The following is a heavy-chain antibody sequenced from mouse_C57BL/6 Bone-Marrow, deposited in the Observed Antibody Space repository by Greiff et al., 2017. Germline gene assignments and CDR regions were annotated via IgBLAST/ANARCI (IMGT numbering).Heavy chain of an antibody. CDR1: GYTFTSYW. D-gene: IGHD2-2*01. V-gene: IGHV1-55*01. Sequence: QVQLQQSGAELVKPGASVKMSCKASGYTFTSYWITWVKQRPGQGLEWIGDIYPGSGSTNYIEKFKSKATLTVDTSSSTAYMQLSSLTSEDSAVYYCARGDGYGANSYYFDYWGQGTTLTVSS. CDR2: IYPGSGST. CDR3: ARGDGYGANSYYFDY. J-gene: IGHJ2*01.